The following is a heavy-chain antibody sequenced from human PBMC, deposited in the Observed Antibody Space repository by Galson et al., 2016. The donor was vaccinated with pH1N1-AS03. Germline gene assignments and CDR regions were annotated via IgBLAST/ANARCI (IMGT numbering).Heavy chain of an antibody. V-gene: IGHV3-64*01. CDR1: GFTFSSYA. CDR2: ISGKGVST. CDR3: ARGPVSYSNYWFPPPDY. J-gene: IGHJ4*02. Sequence: SLRLSCAASGFTFSSYAMYWVRQAPGKGLEYVSAISGKGVSTYYANSVKGRFTISRDNSKNTLYLQMGSLRAEDMAVYYCARGPVSYSNYWFPPPDYWGQGTLVTVSS. D-gene: IGHD6-13*01.